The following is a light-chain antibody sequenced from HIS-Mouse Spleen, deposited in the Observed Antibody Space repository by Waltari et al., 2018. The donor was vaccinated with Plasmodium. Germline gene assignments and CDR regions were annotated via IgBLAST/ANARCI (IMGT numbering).Light chain of an antibody. CDR3: YSAADNNRV. J-gene: IGLJ3*02. V-gene: IGLV3-27*01. Sequence: SYELTQPSSVSVSPGQTARITCSGDVLAKKKYARWFQQKPGKAPVLVIYKASERPSGIPERFSGSSSGTTVTLTISGAQVEDEADYYCYSAADNNRVFGGGTKLTVL. CDR1: VLAKKKY. CDR2: KAS.